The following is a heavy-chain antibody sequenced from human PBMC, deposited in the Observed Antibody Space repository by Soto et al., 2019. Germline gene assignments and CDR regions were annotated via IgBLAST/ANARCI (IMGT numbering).Heavy chain of an antibody. Sequence: VGWIRQPPGKALEWLALIYWNDDKRYSPSLKSRLTITKDTSKNQVVLTMTNMDPVDTAIYFFFQAEDGIRDTVPVSAFLLNRSSDL. D-gene: IGHD2-15*01. J-gene: IGHJ2*01. CDR2: IYWNDDK. V-gene: IGHV2-5*01. CDR3: FQAEDGIRDTVPVSAFLLNRSSDL.